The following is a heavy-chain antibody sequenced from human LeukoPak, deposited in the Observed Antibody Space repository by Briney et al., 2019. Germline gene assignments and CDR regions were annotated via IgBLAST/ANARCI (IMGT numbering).Heavy chain of an antibody. CDR1: GFTFSSYA. J-gene: IGHJ6*03. CDR3: AKDPIAAAALYYYYYYMDV. CDR2: ISGSGGST. V-gene: IGHV3-23*01. Sequence: GGSLRLSCAASGFTFSSYAMSWVRQAPGKGLEWVSAISGSGGSTYYADSVKGRFTISRDNSKNTLYLQMNSLRAEDTAVYYCAKDPIAAAALYYYYYYMDVWGKGTTVTVSS. D-gene: IGHD6-13*01.